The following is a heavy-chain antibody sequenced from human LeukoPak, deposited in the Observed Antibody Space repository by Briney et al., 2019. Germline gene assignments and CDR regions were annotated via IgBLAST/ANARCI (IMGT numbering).Heavy chain of an antibody. CDR1: GGSISGFY. CDR3: ARDRDSSGRFDY. D-gene: IGHD6-19*01. J-gene: IGHJ4*02. V-gene: IGHV4-59*01. CDR2: IYYSGSA. Sequence: ASETLSLTCTVSGGSISGFYWGWIRQPPGKGLEWIGFIYYSGSANYNPSLKSRVTMSVDTSKNQFSLKLSSVTAADTAFYYCARDRDSSGRFDYWGQGTLVTVSS.